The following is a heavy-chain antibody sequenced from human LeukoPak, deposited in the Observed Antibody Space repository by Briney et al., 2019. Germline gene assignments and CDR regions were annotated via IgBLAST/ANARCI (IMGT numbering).Heavy chain of an antibody. CDR3: ARDRVVGATLDY. Sequence: PGRSLRLSCAASGFTFSSYWMHWVRQAPGKGLVWVSRINSDGSSTSYADSVKGRFTISRDNAKNTLYLQMNSLRAEDTAVYYCARDRVVGATLDYWGQGTLVTVSS. CDR1: GFTFSSYW. D-gene: IGHD1-26*01. J-gene: IGHJ4*02. CDR2: INSDGSST. V-gene: IGHV3-74*01.